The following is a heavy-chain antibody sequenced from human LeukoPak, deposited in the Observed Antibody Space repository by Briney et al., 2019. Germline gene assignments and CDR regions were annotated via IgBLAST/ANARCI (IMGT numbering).Heavy chain of an antibody. CDR1: GVSFSGYY. J-gene: IGHJ4*02. Sequence: SETLSLTCAVYGVSFSGYYWSWIRQPPGKGLEWIGETNHSGSTNYNPSLKSRVTISVDTSKNQFSLKLSSVTAADTAVYYCARGLDYWGQGTLVTVSS. V-gene: IGHV4-34*01. CDR3: ARGLDY. CDR2: TNHSGST.